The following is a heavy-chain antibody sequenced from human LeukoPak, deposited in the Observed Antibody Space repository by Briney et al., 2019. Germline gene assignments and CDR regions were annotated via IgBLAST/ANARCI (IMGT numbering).Heavy chain of an antibody. Sequence: PGGSLRLSCAASGFTFSSYWMSWVRQAPGKGLEWVANIKQDGSEKYYADSVKGRFTISRDNAKNSLYLQMNSLRAEDTAVYYCARAYSSGWYFHYFDYWGQGTLVTVSS. D-gene: IGHD6-19*01. V-gene: IGHV3-7*03. CDR3: ARAYSSGWYFHYFDY. CDR2: IKQDGSEK. CDR1: GFTFSSYW. J-gene: IGHJ4*02.